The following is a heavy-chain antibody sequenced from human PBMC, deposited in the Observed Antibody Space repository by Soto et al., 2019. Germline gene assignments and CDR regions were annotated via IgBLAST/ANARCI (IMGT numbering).Heavy chain of an antibody. V-gene: IGHV1-46*01. J-gene: IGHJ4*02. CDR2: INPDGGAT. CDR3: AKGRRNTF. CDR1: GYTFSFDY. Sequence: QVQLLQSGAEVKKPWASVKISCKASGYTFSFDYLSWVRRAPGQGLQWMGKINPDGGATTYAQSFQGRVSITSDASTGTVYMELSSLTSDDTAVYYCAKGRRNTFWGQGTLVSVSS. D-gene: IGHD3-10*01.